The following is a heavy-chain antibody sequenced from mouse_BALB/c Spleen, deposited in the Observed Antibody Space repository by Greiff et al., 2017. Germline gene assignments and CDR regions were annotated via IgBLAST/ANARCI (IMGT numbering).Heavy chain of an antibody. CDR3: ARSRRLSMDY. V-gene: IGHV5-17*02. CDR1: GFTFSSFG. D-gene: IGHD1-2*01. Sequence: EVKLMESGGGLVQPGGSRKLSCAASGFTFSSFGMHWVRQAPEKGLEWVAYISSGSSTIYYADTVKGRFTISRDNPKNTLFLQMTSLRSEDTAMYYCARSRRLSMDYWGQGTSVTVSS. J-gene: IGHJ4*01. CDR2: ISSGSSTI.